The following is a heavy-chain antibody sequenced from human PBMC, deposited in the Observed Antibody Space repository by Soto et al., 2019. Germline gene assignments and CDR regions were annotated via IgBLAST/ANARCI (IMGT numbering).Heavy chain of an antibody. CDR3: AKSPRGEMATD. CDR2: INTYNGMT. D-gene: IGHD5-12*01. Sequence: QVQLVQSGGEVKKPGASVTVSCKASGYTFINYHITWVRQAPEQGLEWMAWINTYNGMTDYAQRFQGRVTITRDTSTSTAYMELRNLGSDDTAVYFCAKSPRGEMATDWGQGTLVTVSS. V-gene: IGHV1-18*01. CDR1: GYTFINYH. J-gene: IGHJ4*02.